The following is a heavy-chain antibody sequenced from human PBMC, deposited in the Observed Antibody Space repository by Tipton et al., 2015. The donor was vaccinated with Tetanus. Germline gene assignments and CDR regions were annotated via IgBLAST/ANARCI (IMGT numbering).Heavy chain of an antibody. Sequence: SLRLSCSASGFKFEGFAMFWVRQAPGKGLEWVSRINWNGVNMAYGDSVRGRFTISRDNAKNSLYLQMNSLGSEDTGIYYCARLVSNAFDVWGQGTVVTVSS. CDR2: INWNGVNM. D-gene: IGHD3-9*01. CDR3: ARLVSNAFDV. V-gene: IGHV3-9*01. J-gene: IGHJ3*01. CDR1: GFKFEGFA.